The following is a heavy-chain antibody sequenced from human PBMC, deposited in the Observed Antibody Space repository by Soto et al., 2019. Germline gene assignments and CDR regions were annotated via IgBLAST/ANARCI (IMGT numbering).Heavy chain of an antibody. CDR2: INHSGST. J-gene: IGHJ6*03. CDR1: GGSFSDYY. Sequence: SETLSLTCAVYGGSFSDYYWSWIRQPPGKGLEWIGEINHSGSTNYNPSLKSRVTISVDTSKNQFSLKLSSVTAADTAVYYCARGVPVAMPNYYYYYMDVWGRGTPVTVSS. CDR3: ARGVPVAMPNYYYYYMDV. V-gene: IGHV4-34*01. D-gene: IGHD2-2*01.